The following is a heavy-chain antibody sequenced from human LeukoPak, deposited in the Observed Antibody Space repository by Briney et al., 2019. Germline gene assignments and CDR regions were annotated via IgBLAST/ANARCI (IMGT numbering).Heavy chain of an antibody. J-gene: IGHJ3*02. Sequence: GGSLRLSCAASGFTVSNNYMSWVRRAPGKGLEWVSIIYKDGSTYYADSVKGQFIISRDTSKNTLYLQINSLTVEDTAVYYCARTMVAPRSYDAFDIWGQGTMVTVSS. V-gene: IGHV3-53*01. D-gene: IGHD4/OR15-4a*01. CDR2: IYKDGST. CDR3: ARTMVAPRSYDAFDI. CDR1: GFTVSNNY.